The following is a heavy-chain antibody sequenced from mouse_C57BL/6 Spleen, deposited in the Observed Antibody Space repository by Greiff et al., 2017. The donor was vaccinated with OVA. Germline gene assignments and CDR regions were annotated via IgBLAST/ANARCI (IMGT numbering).Heavy chain of an antibody. D-gene: IGHD1-1*01. CDR1: GFTFSDYG. V-gene: IGHV5-17*01. Sequence: EVQLVESGGGLVKPGGSLKLSCAASGFTFSDYGMHWVRQAPEKGLEWVAYISSGSSTINYADKVKGRFTISRDNAKNTLFLQMTSLRSEDTAMYYCARGGDGSSDDYAMDYWGQGTSVTVSS. J-gene: IGHJ4*01. CDR2: ISSGSSTI. CDR3: ARGGDGSSDDYAMDY.